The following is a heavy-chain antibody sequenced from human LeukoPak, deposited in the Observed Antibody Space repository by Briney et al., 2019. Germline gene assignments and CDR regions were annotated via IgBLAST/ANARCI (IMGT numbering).Heavy chain of an antibody. CDR1: GFTFDDYA. D-gene: IGHD5-12*01. Sequence: GGSLRLSCAASGFTFDDYAMHWVRQAPGKGLEWVSGISWNSGSIGYADSVKGRFTISRDNAKNSLYLQMNSLRAEDTALYYCAKAADGYSGHDYVMGAYYFDYWGQGTLVTVSS. CDR3: AKAADGYSGHDYVMGAYYFDY. CDR2: ISWNSGSI. J-gene: IGHJ4*02. V-gene: IGHV3-9*01.